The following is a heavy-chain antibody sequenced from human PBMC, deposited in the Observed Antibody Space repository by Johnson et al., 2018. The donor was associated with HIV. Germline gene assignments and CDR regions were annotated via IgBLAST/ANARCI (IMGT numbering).Heavy chain of an antibody. CDR2: IYSGGNT. J-gene: IGHJ3*02. Sequence: VQLVESGGGLVKPGGSLRLSCAASGFSVSSNYMSWVRQAPGKGLEWVSVIYSGGNTYYADSVKGRFTISRDKSKNTVYLQMNSLRAEDTAVYYCARHRPDIVVVPGAIDAFDIWGQGTMVTVSS. CDR3: ARHRPDIVVVPGAIDAFDI. D-gene: IGHD2-2*01. V-gene: IGHV3-66*04. CDR1: GFSVSSNY.